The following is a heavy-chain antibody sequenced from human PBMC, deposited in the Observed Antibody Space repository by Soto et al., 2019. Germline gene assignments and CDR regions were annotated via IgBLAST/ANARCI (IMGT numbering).Heavy chain of an antibody. CDR3: AKTYDFWSGYVNWFDP. D-gene: IGHD3-3*01. V-gene: IGHV3-23*01. J-gene: IGHJ5*02. CDR2: ISGSGGST. Sequence: XESLSLSCAASGFTFSSYAVSGVRQAPGKGLEWVSAISGSGGSTYYADSVKGRFTISRDNSKNTLYLQMNSLRAEDTAVYYCAKTYDFWSGYVNWFDPWGQGTLVTVSS. CDR1: GFTFSSYA.